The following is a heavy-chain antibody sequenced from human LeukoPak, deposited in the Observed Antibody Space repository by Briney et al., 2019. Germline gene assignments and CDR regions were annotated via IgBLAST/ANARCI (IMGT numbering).Heavy chain of an antibody. CDR3: ASELMTTVTMPFDY. Sequence: SQTLSLTCTVSGGSLSSGSYFWSWIRQPPGKGLEWIGSIYHSGSTYYNPSLKSRVTISVDTSKNQFSLKLSSVTAADTAVYYCASELMTTVTMPFDYWGQGTLVTVSS. J-gene: IGHJ4*02. V-gene: IGHV4-39*07. CDR1: GGSLSSGSYF. CDR2: IYHSGST. D-gene: IGHD4-17*01.